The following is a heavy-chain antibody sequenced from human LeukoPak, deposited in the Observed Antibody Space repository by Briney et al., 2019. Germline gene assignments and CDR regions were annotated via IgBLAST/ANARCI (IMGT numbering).Heavy chain of an antibody. CDR2: IIPILGIA. J-gene: IGHJ4*02. CDR1: GGTFSSYA. Sequence: SVKVSCKASGGTFSSYAISWVRQAPGQGLEWKGRIIPILGIANYAQKFQGRVTITADKSTSTAYMELSSLRSEDTAVYYCARGDSSSWYYFDYWGQGTLVTVSS. D-gene: IGHD6-13*01. V-gene: IGHV1-69*04. CDR3: ARGDSSSWYYFDY.